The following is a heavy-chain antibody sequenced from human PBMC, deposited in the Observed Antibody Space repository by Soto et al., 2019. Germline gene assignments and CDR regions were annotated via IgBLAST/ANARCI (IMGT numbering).Heavy chain of an antibody. J-gene: IGHJ4*02. Sequence: SETLSLTCTVSGGSIISYYWSWIRQPPGKGLEWIGYIYYSGSTNYNPSLKSRVTISVDTSKNQFSLRLSSVSAADTAMYYCVRHAYYDSGTSHLRYWGQGTLVTVSS. CDR1: GGSIISYY. D-gene: IGHD3-10*01. V-gene: IGHV4-59*01. CDR2: IYYSGST. CDR3: VRHAYYDSGTSHLRY.